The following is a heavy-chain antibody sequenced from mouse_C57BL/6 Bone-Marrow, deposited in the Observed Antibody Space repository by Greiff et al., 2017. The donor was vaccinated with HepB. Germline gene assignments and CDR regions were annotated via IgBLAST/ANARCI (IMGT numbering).Heavy chain of an antibody. CDR2: ISYDGSN. V-gene: IGHV3-6*01. CDR1: GYSITSGYY. CDR3: ATYYDGFAY. D-gene: IGHD2-4*01. J-gene: IGHJ3*01. Sequence: DVQLVESGPGLVKPSQSLSLTCSVTGYSITSGYYWNWIRQFPGNKLEWMGYISYDGSNNYNPSLKNRISITRDTSKNQFFLKLNSVTTEDTATYYCATYYDGFAYWGQGTLVTVSA.